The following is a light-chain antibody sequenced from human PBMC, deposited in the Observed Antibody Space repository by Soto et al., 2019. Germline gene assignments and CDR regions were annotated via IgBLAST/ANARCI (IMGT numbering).Light chain of an antibody. CDR1: QSVSSY. CDR2: DAS. J-gene: IGKJ5*01. Sequence: EIVLTQSPPTLSFSPGERATLPFRASQSVSSYLAWYQPKPGQAPRLLIYDASNRATGIPARFSGSGSGTDFTLTISSLEPEDFAVYYCQQRSNWPFFGQGTRLEI. CDR3: QQRSNWPF. V-gene: IGKV3-11*01.